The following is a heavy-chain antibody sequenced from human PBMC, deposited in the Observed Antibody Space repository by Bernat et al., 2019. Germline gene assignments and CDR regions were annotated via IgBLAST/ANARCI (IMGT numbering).Heavy chain of an antibody. CDR1: GFTFSSYE. CDR2: ISSSGSAI. J-gene: IGHJ4*02. D-gene: IGHD2-15*01. Sequence: VQLVESGGGVVQYGGSLRLSCAASGFTFSSYELNWVRQAPGKGLEWISYISSSGSAIYYADSVKGRFTISRDNAKNSLYLQMNNLRAEDTAVYYCAREGSFDDFDYWGQGTLVTVSS. CDR3: AREGSFDDFDY. V-gene: IGHV3-48*03.